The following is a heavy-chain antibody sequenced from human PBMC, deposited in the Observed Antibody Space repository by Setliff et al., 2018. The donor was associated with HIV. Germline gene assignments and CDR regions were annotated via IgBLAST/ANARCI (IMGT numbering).Heavy chain of an antibody. CDR3: ARVPCGAAGLVRSGFYF. CDR1: GYSFTAYG. J-gene: IGHJ4*01. V-gene: IGHV1-18*01. D-gene: IGHD2-15*01. Sequence: ASVKVSCKASGYSFTAYGISWVRQAPGQGCEWMGWINIDSGHTNFAQKFQDSVTVTTDTSTNTTYMKRRGLGSDDTASYYCARVPCGAAGLVRSGFYFWGQGTRVTVSS. CDR2: INIDSGHT.